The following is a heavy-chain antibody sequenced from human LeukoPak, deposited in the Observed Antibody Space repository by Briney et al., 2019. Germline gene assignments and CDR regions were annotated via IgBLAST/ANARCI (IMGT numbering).Heavy chain of an antibody. D-gene: IGHD3-10*01. CDR3: AREPQNYGSGSYYNQFDY. J-gene: IGHJ4*02. CDR1: GFTFTSYA. Sequence: GGSLRLSCAASGFTFTSYAMDWVRQAPGKGLEWVSTISGSGSSTYYVDSVKGRFTISRDNSKNTLYLQMNSLRAEDTAVYYCAREPQNYGSGSYYNQFDYWGQGTLVTVSS. V-gene: IGHV3-23*01. CDR2: ISGSGSST.